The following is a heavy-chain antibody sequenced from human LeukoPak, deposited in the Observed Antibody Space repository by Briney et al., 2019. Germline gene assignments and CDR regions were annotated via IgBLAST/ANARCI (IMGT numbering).Heavy chain of an antibody. V-gene: IGHV3-30-3*01. CDR1: GFTFSTYA. J-gene: IGHJ5*02. CDR3: ARGYCSSTSCSPPSP. Sequence: GRSLRPSCAASGFTFSTYAMHWVRQAPGKGLEWVAVISYDGSNKYYADSVKGRFTISRDNSKNTLYLQMNSLRGGDTAVYYCARGYCSSTSCSPPSPWGQGTLVTVSS. CDR2: ISYDGSNK. D-gene: IGHD2-2*01.